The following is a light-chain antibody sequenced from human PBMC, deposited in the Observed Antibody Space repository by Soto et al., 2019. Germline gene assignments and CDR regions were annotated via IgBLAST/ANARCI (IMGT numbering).Light chain of an antibody. J-gene: IGKJ1*01. V-gene: IGKV1-6*01. Sequence: AIQMTQSPSSVSASVGDRVTITCRASQGVGSDFGGYQQKPGNAPKVLIYRISSLHSGVPSRFSRSGSGTDFALTITSLQPEDIETYFCQQYYDYSTFGQGTKVDIK. CDR1: QGVGSD. CDR2: RIS. CDR3: QQYYDYST.